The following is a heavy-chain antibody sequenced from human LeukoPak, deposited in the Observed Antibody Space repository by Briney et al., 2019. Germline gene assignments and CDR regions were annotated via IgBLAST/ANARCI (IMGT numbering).Heavy chain of an antibody. D-gene: IGHD3-10*01. CDR3: AKDLFPYGSGSKTYDF. CDR1: GFTFSYYA. J-gene: IGHJ4*02. CDR2: ISTIGDRT. V-gene: IGHV3-23*01. Sequence: GGSLRLSCAASGFTFSYYAMTWVRPAPGKGLVWGSSISTIGDRTYYADSVQGRFTLSRDNSKNTLYLQMNSLRAEGTAVYYCAKDLFPYGSGSKTYDFWGQGTQVSVSS.